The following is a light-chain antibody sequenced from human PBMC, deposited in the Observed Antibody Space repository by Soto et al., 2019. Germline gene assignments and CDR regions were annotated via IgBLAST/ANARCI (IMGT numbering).Light chain of an antibody. J-gene: IGKJ5*01. CDR3: VQTYSTPVT. Sequence: DIQMTQSPSSLSASVGDRVTVTCRTSQNINNYLNWYQQRPGKAPKLLIYSTSTVQSGVPLRFSGSVSGTNFTLTINSLQPEDFATYFCVQTYSTPVTFGQGTRLEIK. CDR1: QNINNY. CDR2: STS. V-gene: IGKV1-39*01.